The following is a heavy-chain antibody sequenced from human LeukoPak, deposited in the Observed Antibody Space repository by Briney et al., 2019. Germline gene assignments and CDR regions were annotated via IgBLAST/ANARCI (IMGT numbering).Heavy chain of an antibody. Sequence: SETLSLTCAVYGGSFSGYYWSWIRQPPGKGLEWIGEINHSGSTNYNPSLKSRVTISVDTSKNQFSLKLSSVTAADTAVYYCARSSGSATFNGPLFDYWGQGTLVTVSS. CDR2: INHSGST. D-gene: IGHD3-10*01. V-gene: IGHV4-34*01. CDR3: ARSSGSATFNGPLFDY. CDR1: GGSFSGYY. J-gene: IGHJ4*02.